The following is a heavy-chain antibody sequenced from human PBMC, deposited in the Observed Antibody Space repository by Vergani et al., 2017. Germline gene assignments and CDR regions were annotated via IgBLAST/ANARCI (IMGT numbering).Heavy chain of an antibody. J-gene: IGHJ3*02. CDR1: GGSFSGYY. Sequence: QVQLQQWGAGLLKPSETLSLTCAVYGGSFSGYYWSWIRQTPGKGLEWIGEINHSGSTNYNPSLKSRVTISVDTSKKQFSLKLSSVTAAETAVYYCARDVRVKGANDAFDIWGQGTMVTVSS. CDR2: INHSGST. V-gene: IGHV4-34*01. D-gene: IGHD3-10*02. CDR3: ARDVRVKGANDAFDI.